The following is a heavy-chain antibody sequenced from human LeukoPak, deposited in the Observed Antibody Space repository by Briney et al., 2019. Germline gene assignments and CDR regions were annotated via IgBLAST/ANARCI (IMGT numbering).Heavy chain of an antibody. CDR3: AKDRLGGPYFFHY. V-gene: IGHV3-23*01. Sequence: GGSLRLSCAASGFTFSSYGMSWVRQAPGKGLEWVSAISGSGGSTYYADSVKGRFTISRDNSKNTLYLQMNSLRAEDTAVYYCAKDRLGGPYFFHYWGQGTLVTVSS. D-gene: IGHD3-16*01. CDR2: ISGSGGST. J-gene: IGHJ4*02. CDR1: GFTFSSYG.